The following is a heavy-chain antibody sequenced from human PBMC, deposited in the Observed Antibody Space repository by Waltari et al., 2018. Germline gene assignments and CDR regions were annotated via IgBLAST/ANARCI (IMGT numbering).Heavy chain of an antibody. V-gene: IGHV4-39*01. Sequence: QLQLQESGPGLVKTSETLSLTRSVSGGSITSNRHYLGWIRQPPGQGLEWIGTISYAGATYSSPSLNSRVTVSRDTSKNQLSLTLGSVTASDTAVYYCATYIGASVGTAAFDVWGQGAMVTVSS. D-gene: IGHD5-12*01. CDR1: GGSITSNRHY. CDR2: ISYAGAT. J-gene: IGHJ3*01. CDR3: ATYIGASVGTAAFDV.